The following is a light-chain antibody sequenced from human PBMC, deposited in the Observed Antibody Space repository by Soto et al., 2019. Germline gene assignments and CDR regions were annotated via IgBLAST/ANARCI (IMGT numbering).Light chain of an antibody. J-gene: IGLJ2*01. CDR2: EVS. Sequence: QSALTQPASVSGSPGQSISVSCTGTSSDVGGYNFVPWYQQHPGKAPKLMIYEVSNRPSGVSNRFSGSKSGNTASLTISGLQAEDEADYYCSSYTSGSTLVVFGGGTKLTVL. CDR1: SSDVGGYNF. V-gene: IGLV2-14*01. CDR3: SSYTSGSTLVV.